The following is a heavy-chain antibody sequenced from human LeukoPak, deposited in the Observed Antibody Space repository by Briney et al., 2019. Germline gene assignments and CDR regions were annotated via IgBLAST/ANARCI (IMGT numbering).Heavy chain of an antibody. J-gene: IGHJ4*02. Sequence: SETLSLTCTVSGGSISSYYWSWIRQPPGKGPEWIGYIYYSGSTNYNPSLKSRVTISVDTSKNQFSLKLSSVTAADTAVYYCARVSGGYVDYWGQGTLVTVSS. CDR3: ARVSGGYVDY. V-gene: IGHV4-59*01. D-gene: IGHD2-15*01. CDR2: IYYSGST. CDR1: GGSISSYY.